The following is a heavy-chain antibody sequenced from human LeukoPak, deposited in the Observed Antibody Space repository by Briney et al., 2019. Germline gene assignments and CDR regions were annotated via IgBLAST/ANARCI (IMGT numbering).Heavy chain of an antibody. CDR3: TTASRYYGSGRVDY. Sequence: GGSLRLSCAASGXTFSNAWLSWVRQAPGKGLESVGRFKSKTDGGTTDYAAPVKGRFTISRDDSKNTLYLQMNSLKTEDTAVYYCTTASRYYGSGRVDYWGQGTLVTVSS. CDR2: FKSKTDGGTT. V-gene: IGHV3-15*01. J-gene: IGHJ4*02. CDR1: GXTFSNAW. D-gene: IGHD3-10*01.